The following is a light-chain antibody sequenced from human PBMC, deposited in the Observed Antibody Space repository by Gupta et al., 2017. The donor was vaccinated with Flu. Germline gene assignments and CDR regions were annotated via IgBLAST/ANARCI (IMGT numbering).Light chain of an antibody. J-gene: IGKJ1*01. CDR3: QQLNSYPRT. CDR2: AAS. Sequence: DIQLTQSPSFLSASVGDRVTITCRASQGINHYLAWYQQKPGKAPQLLIYAASILQSGVPLRFRGSRSGTEFTLTIRILQPEDFATYYCQQLNSYPRTFGQGTKVEIK. V-gene: IGKV1-9*01. CDR1: QGINHY.